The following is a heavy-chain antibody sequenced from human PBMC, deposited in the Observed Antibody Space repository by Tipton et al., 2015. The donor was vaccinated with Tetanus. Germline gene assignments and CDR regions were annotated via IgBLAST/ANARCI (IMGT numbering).Heavy chain of an antibody. Sequence: TLSLTCTVSGGSISGSYWSWIRQPPGKGLEWIGYVYYNGNTHYNPALKSRVTISVDTSKNQFSLKLSSVTAADTAIYYCAREVPAAGHFDSWGQGTLATVSS. V-gene: IGHV4-59*01. CDR1: GGSISGSY. CDR3: AREVPAAGHFDS. J-gene: IGHJ4*02. CDR2: VYYNGNT. D-gene: IGHD2-2*01.